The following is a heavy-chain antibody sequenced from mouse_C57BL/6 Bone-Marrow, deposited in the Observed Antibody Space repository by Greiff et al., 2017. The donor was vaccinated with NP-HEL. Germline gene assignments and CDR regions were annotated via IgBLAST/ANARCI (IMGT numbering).Heavy chain of an antibody. Sequence: EVHLVESGGDLVKPGGSLKLSCAASGFTFSSYGLSWVRPTPDTKLELVATISSGGSSTYYPDSVKGRFTISRDNAKNTLYLQMSSLKSEDTAMYYCAPAWFAYWGQGTLVTVSA. CDR2: ISSGGSST. J-gene: IGHJ3*01. CDR3: APAWFAY. V-gene: IGHV5-6*01. CDR1: GFTFSSYG.